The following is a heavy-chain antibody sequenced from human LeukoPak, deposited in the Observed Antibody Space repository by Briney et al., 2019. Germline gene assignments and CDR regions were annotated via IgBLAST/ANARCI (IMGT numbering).Heavy chain of an antibody. V-gene: IGHV4-4*02. J-gene: IGHJ4*02. CDR3: ARESGAFSPFGF. D-gene: IGHD1-26*01. Sequence: SSGTLSLTCAVSGGPISSTNWWSWVRQPPGRGLEWIGEVHLSGASNYNPSLKSRVNMSIDKSRNQLSLELTSVTAADTAIYYCARESGAFSPFGFWGQGTLVTVSS. CDR1: GGPISSTNW. CDR2: VHLSGAS.